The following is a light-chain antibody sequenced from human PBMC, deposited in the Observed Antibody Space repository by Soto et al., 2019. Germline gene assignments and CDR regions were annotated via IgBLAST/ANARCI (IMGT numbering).Light chain of an antibody. Sequence: QSVLTQPASVSGSPGQSITISCTGTSSDVGGYNYVSWYQQHPGKAPKLMIYDVSNRPSGVSNRFSGSKSGNTASLTISGLQAEDEADYYCNSYTSGSNYVFGTGTKVTVL. CDR3: NSYTSGSNYV. J-gene: IGLJ1*01. V-gene: IGLV2-14*01. CDR2: DVS. CDR1: SSDVGGYNY.